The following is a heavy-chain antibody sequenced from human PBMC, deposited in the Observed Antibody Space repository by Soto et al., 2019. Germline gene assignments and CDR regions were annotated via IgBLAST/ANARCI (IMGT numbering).Heavy chain of an antibody. CDR1: GFTFSSYG. J-gene: IGHJ4*02. D-gene: IGHD4-17*01. CDR2: ISTSGSYI. CDR3: ARARGDYLFDY. Sequence: LRLSCAASGFTFSSYGMNWVRQTPGKGLEWVSSISTSGSYIYYTDSVEGRFTISRDNAKSSLYLQMNSLRAEDTAIYFCARARGDYLFDYWGQGTLVTVSS. V-gene: IGHV3-21*01.